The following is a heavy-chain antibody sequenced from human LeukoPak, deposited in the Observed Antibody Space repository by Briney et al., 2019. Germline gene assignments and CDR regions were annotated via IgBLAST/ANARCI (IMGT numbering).Heavy chain of an antibody. CDR1: GFTFSSYS. Sequence: AGGSLRLSCAASGFTFSSYSMNWVRQAPGKGLEWVSSISSSSSYIYYADSVKGRFTISRDNAKNSLYLQMNSLRAEDTAVYYCARDRPQGPNVVVTAMLNDALDIWGQGTMVTVSS. CDR3: ARDRPQGPNVVVTAMLNDALDI. D-gene: IGHD2-21*02. V-gene: IGHV3-21*01. J-gene: IGHJ3*02. CDR2: ISSSSSYI.